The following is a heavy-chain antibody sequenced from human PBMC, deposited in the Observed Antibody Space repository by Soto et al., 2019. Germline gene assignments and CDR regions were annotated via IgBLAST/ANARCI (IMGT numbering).Heavy chain of an antibody. D-gene: IGHD3-22*01. J-gene: IGHJ3*02. CDR2: INPNSGGT. CDR1: GYTFTGYY. CDR3: ARDRVDVSSGYSPHDAFDS. Sequence: ASVKVSCKASGYTFTGYYMHWVRQAPGQGLEWMGWINPNSGGTNYAQKFQGWVTMTRDTSISTAYMELSRLRSDDTAVYYCARDRVDVSSGYSPHDAFDSCDQVTMVSVS. V-gene: IGHV1-2*04.